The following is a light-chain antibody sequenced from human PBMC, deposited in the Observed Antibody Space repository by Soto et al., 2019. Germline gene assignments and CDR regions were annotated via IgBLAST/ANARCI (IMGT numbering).Light chain of an antibody. J-gene: IGKJ3*01. CDR2: DAS. Sequence: DIQMTQSPSTQSASVGDRVTITCRASQSISSMLAWYQQKPGKAPKLLIYDASSLESGVPSRFSGSGSGTGFPRTIRSQQPDDVATYYCQQYNSYSLTCGPGTKVDIK. CDR3: QQYNSYSLT. CDR1: QSISSM. V-gene: IGKV1-5*01.